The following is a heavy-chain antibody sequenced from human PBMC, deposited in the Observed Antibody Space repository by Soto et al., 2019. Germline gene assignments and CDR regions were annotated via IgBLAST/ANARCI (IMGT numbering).Heavy chain of an antibody. CDR3: VREWLFLNDRPDQYYGLDV. D-gene: IGHD5-12*01. J-gene: IGHJ6*02. CDR1: GYTFTNYY. Sequence: QVQLVQSGAEVKKPGASVKVSCRASGYTFTNYYMHWVRQAPGQGLEWMGIIHPIVGRTSYAKKFKGRVNLTSDTSTSTVYMELTSLRSDDTAVYSCVREWLFLNDRPDQYYGLDVWGQGTTVIVSS. V-gene: IGHV1-46*01. CDR2: IHPIVGRT.